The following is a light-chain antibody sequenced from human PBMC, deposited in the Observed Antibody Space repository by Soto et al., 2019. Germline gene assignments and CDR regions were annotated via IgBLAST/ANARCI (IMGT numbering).Light chain of an antibody. CDR3: HPYDSGLSGWV. Sequence: QSALTQPPSVSGAPGQRVTISCTGSSSNIGAGYDVHWYQQLPGTAPKLLIYGNSNRPSGVPDRFSGSKSGTSASLAITGLQAEDEPDYYGHPYDSGLSGWVFGGGTQLP. CDR1: SSNIGAGYD. CDR2: GNS. V-gene: IGLV1-40*01. J-gene: IGLJ2*01.